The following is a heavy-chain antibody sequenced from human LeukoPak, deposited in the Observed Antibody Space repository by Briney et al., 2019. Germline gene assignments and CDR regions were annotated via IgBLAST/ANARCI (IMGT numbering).Heavy chain of an antibody. CDR2: IKPDGSDT. J-gene: IGHJ4*02. V-gene: IGHV3-74*01. Sequence: PGGSLRLSCGASGFTFTTHWIHWVRQAPGKGLVWVSRIKPDGSDTNYADSVKGRFTISRDNAKNTVYLQMNSLRGEDTAVYYCARGKYGGYFIDYWGQGTLVTVSS. D-gene: IGHD5-12*01. CDR1: GFTFTTHW. CDR3: ARGKYGGYFIDY.